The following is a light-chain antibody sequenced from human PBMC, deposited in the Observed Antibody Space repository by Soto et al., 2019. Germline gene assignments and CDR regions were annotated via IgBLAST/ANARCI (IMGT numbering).Light chain of an antibody. CDR3: QQYGSSPYT. Sequence: EIVLTQSPATLSLSPGERATLSCGASQSVSSSYLAWYQQKPGLAPRLLIYDASSRDTGIPDRFSGSGYGTDFTLTISRLEPEDFAVYYCQQYGSSPYTFSQGTKLEIK. CDR1: QSVSSSY. V-gene: IGKV3D-20*01. J-gene: IGKJ2*01. CDR2: DAS.